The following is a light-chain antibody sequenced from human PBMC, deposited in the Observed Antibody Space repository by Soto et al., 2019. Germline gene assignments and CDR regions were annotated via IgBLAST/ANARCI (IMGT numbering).Light chain of an antibody. CDR1: QIVYGRQ. CDR2: GVS. V-gene: IGKV3-20*01. J-gene: IGKJ5*01. Sequence: EIVWTQSPGTLPLSPEERAALSCIAIQIVYGRQLAWYQHKPGQAPRLLMYGVSSRATGIPGRFTGSGSGADFTLTISRLEPEDFAVYYCQVYGPSPPITFGQGTRLEIK. CDR3: QVYGPSPPIT.